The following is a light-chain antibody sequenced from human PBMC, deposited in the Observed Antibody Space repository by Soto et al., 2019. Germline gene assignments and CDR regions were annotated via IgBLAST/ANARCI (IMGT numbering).Light chain of an antibody. CDR1: SSNIGRNF. CDR3: GALDSSLSVVL. CDR2: DNN. Sequence: QSVLTQPPSVSAAPGQKVTISCSGSSSNIGRNFVSWYQQLPGTAPKLLIYDNNKRPSGIPDRFSGSKSGTSATLGITGLQTGDEADYYCGALDSSLSVVLFGGGTKLTVL. J-gene: IGLJ2*01. V-gene: IGLV1-51*01.